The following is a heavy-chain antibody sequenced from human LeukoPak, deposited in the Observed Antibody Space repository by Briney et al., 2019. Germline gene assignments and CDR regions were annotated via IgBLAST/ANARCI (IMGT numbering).Heavy chain of an antibody. V-gene: IGHV1-69*13. CDR2: IIPIFGTT. D-gene: IGHD4-23*01. CDR1: GGTFSSYA. Sequence: SVNVSFKASGGTFSSYAINWVRRAPGQGLEWMGGIIPIFGTTNYAQKFQGRVTITADESTSTAYMELSSLRSEDTAVYFCARTTTVVTEYFQHWGQGTLVTVSS. J-gene: IGHJ1*01. CDR3: ARTTTVVTEYFQH.